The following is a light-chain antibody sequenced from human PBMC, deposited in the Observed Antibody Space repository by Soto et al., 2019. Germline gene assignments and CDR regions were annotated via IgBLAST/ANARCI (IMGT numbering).Light chain of an antibody. Sequence: DIQLTQSPSFLSASVGDRVTITCRASQSISSHVAWYRQKSGKAPMLLIYAASTLQSGVPLRFSGSGSGTEFTLTISSLHPEDFATYYCQHLDSFPLAFGGGNTVEI. CDR2: AAS. CDR3: QHLDSFPLA. J-gene: IGKJ4*01. V-gene: IGKV1-9*01. CDR1: QSISSH.